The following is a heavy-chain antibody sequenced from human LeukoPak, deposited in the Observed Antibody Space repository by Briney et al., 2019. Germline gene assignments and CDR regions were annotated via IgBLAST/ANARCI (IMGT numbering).Heavy chain of an antibody. CDR3: ASSSWYEEELYFDY. V-gene: IGHV3-7*01. Sequence: GGSLRLSCAASGFTFSSYWMSWVRQAPGKGLEWVANIKQDGSEKYYVDSVKGRFTISRDNAKNSLYLQMNSLRAEDTAVYYCASSSWYEEELYFDYWGQGTLVTVSS. CDR1: GFTFSSYW. CDR2: IKQDGSEK. J-gene: IGHJ4*02. D-gene: IGHD6-13*01.